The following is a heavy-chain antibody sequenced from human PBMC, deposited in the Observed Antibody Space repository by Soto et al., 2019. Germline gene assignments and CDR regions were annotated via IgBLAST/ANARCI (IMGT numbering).Heavy chain of an antibody. CDR2: LSYDGSNK. Sequence: QVQLVESGGGVVQPGRSLRLSCAASGFTFSTYAMHWVRQAPGKGLEWVAVLSYDGSNKYYADSVKGRFTISRDNSKNTLYLQMNSLRAEDTAVYYCARVVPAAMYYYYGMDVWFQGTTVTVSS. V-gene: IGHV3-30*03. CDR1: GFTFSTYA. CDR3: ARVVPAAMYYYYGMDV. D-gene: IGHD2-2*01. J-gene: IGHJ6*02.